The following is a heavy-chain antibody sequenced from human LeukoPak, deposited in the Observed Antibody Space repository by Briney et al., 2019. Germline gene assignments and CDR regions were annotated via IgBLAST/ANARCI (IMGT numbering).Heavy chain of an antibody. CDR2: ISSIGSTI. CDR3: ALPRGAYYDSSGSLFDY. J-gene: IGHJ4*02. D-gene: IGHD3-22*01. V-gene: IGHV3-48*03. Sequence: GGSLRLSCAASGFTFSSYEMNWVRQAPGKGLEWVSYISSIGSTIYYADSVKGRFTISRDNAKNSLYLEMNSLRAEDTAVYYCALPRGAYYDSSGSLFDYWGQGTLVTVSS. CDR1: GFTFSSYE.